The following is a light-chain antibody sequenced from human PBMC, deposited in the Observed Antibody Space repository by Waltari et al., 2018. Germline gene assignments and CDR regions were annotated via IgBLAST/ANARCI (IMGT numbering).Light chain of an antibody. CDR2: EVT. J-gene: IGLJ2*01. CDR1: NSDVGTYNL. V-gene: IGLV2-23*02. Sequence: QSALTQPASVSGSPGQSITISCTGTNSDVGTYNLVSWYQQHPDKAPKLLSYEVTKRPSGVSNRFSGSRSGNTASLTISGLQPEDEADYYCCSYSDSNSFVVLGGGTKLTVL. CDR3: CSYSDSNSFVV.